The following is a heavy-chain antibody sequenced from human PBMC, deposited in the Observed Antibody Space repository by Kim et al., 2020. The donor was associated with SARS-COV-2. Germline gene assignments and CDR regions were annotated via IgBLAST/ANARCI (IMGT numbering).Heavy chain of an antibody. CDR3: ARHRITMARGVIRYYGMDV. CDR1: GYTLTELS. J-gene: IGHJ6*02. Sequence: ASVKVSCKVSGYTLTELSMHWVRQAPGKGLEWMGGFDPEDDETIYAQKFQGRVTMTEDTSTDTAYMELSSLRSEDTAVYYCARHRITMARGVIRYYGMDVWGQGTTVTVSS. D-gene: IGHD3-10*01. CDR2: FDPEDDET. V-gene: IGHV1-24*01.